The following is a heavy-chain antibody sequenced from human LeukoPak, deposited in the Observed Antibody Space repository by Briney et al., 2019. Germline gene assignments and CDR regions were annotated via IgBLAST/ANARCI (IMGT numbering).Heavy chain of an antibody. V-gene: IGHV3-9*01. Sequence: PGGSLRLSCAASGFMFGDYAMHWVRQAPGKGLEWVSGISKDSRTIAYADSVKGRFTISRDNAKNSLYLQMGSLTTEDTASYYCAAKEGGTASFDYWGQGTLVTVSS. CDR1: GFMFGDYA. J-gene: IGHJ4*02. CDR3: AAKEGGTASFDY. CDR2: ISKDSRTI. D-gene: IGHD1-7*01.